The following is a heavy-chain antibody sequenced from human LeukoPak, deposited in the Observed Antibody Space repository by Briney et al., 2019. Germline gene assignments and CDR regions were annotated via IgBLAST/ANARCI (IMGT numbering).Heavy chain of an antibody. CDR1: GGSISSYY. V-gene: IGHV4-59*12. D-gene: IGHD3-22*01. CDR3: AREQRSGYYLNWFDP. Sequence: SETLSLTCTVSGGSISSYYWSWIRQPPGKGLEWIGYIYFSGSTNYNPSLKSRVTISVDKSKNQFSLKLSSVTAADTAVYYCAREQRSGYYLNWFDPWGQGTLVTVSS. CDR2: IYFSGST. J-gene: IGHJ5*02.